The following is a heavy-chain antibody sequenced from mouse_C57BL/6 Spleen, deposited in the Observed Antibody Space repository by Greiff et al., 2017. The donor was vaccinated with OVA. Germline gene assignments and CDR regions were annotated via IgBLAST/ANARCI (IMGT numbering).Heavy chain of an antibody. Sequence: DVQLQESEGGLVQPGSSMKLSCTASGFTFSDYYMAWVRQVPEKGLEWVANINYDGSSTYYLDSFKSRFIISRDNAKNILYLQMSSLKSEDTATYYCARGGYYFDYWGQGTTLTVSS. CDR3: ARGGYYFDY. CDR2: INYDGSST. V-gene: IGHV5-16*01. J-gene: IGHJ2*01. CDR1: GFTFSDYY.